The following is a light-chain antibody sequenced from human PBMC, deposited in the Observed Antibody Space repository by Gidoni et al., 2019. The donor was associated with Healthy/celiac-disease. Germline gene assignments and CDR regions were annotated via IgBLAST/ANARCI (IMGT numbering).Light chain of an antibody. CDR3: QLYNNWPPLCT. CDR1: QSVSSN. CDR2: GAS. J-gene: IGKJ2*02. V-gene: IGKV3-15*01. Sequence: EIVMTPYPASLSVSPGERATLSCRASQSVSSNLAWYQQKPGQAPRLLLYGASTRATGIPAGFSGSGSGTGFTLTISSLQSEDFAVYYCQLYNNWPPLCTFGQGTRLEIK.